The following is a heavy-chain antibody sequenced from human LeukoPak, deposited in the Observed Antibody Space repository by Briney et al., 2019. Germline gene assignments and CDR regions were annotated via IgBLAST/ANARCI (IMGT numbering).Heavy chain of an antibody. CDR2: IYHNVNT. D-gene: IGHD6-13*01. CDR1: GVSISSSDYY. CDR3: ARGRGYSSSWRRSYYFDY. Sequence: SETLSLTCIVSGVSISSSDYYWAWIRQPPGKGLEWIGSIYHNVNTYYNPSLKSRVTISVDTSKNQFSLKLSSVTAADTAVYYCARGRGYSSSWRRSYYFDYWGQGTLVTVSS. J-gene: IGHJ4*02. V-gene: IGHV4-39*07.